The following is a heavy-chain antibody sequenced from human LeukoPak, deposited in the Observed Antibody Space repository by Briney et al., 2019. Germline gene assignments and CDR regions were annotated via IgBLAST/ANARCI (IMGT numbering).Heavy chain of an antibody. J-gene: IGHJ3*02. CDR2: IYYSGGT. CDR3: ARDSYIGGACDI. Sequence: PSGTLCLSCAHSGGSISSYYWSWIRQPPGKGLEWIGHIYYSGGTNYNPSLKSRVTIPIHTPKIPFSLKLSSVTPADTAVYYCARDSYIGGACDIWGQGTMVTVSS. V-gene: IGHV4-59*01. CDR1: GGSISSYY. D-gene: IGHD2-15*01.